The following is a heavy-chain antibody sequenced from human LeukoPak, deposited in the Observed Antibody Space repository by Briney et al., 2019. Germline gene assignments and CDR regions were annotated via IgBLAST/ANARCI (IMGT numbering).Heavy chain of an antibody. V-gene: IGHV3-23*01. CDR1: GFTFSSYA. CDR2: ISGSGGST. CDR3: AKESVRSYSSSWKDDY. Sequence: GGSLRLSCAASGFTFSSYAMSWVRQAPGKGLEWVSAISGSGGSTYYADSVKGRFTISRDNSKNTLYLQMNSLRAEDTAVYYCAKESVRSYSSSWKDDYWGQGTLVTVSS. J-gene: IGHJ4*02. D-gene: IGHD6-13*01.